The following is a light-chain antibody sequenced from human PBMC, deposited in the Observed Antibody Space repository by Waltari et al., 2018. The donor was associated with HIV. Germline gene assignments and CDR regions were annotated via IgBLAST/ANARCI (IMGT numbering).Light chain of an antibody. V-gene: IGKV1-39*01. J-gene: IGKJ3*01. Sequence: DIQMTQSPSSLSACVGDRVTITCRASQSISNYLNWYQQKPGKAPKLLIYAASSLQSGVPSRFSGSGSGTDFTLTISSLQPEDFATYYCQQSYSTREFTFGPGTKVDIK. CDR3: QQSYSTREFT. CDR1: QSISNY. CDR2: AAS.